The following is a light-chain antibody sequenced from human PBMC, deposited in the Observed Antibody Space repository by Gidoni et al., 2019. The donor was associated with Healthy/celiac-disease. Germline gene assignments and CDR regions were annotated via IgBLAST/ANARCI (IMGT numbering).Light chain of an antibody. CDR2: DAS. CDR3: QQYDNLPSST. CDR1: QDISNY. V-gene: IGKV1-33*01. J-gene: IGKJ3*01. Sequence: DIQMTQSPSSLSASVGDRVTITCQASQDISNYLNWYQKKPGKAPKLLIYDASNLETGVPSRLSGSGSGTDFTFTISSLQPEDIATYYCQQYDNLPSSTFGPGTKVDIK.